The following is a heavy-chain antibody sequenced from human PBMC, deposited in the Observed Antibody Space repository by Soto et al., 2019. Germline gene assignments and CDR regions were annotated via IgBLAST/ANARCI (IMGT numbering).Heavy chain of an antibody. CDR3: AYGFRDGYNYHYFDY. D-gene: IGHD5-12*01. CDR2: IYYSGST. CDR1: GGSVSSGSYY. Sequence: ASETLSLTCTVSGGSVSSGSYYWSWIRQPPGKGLEWIGYIYYSGSTNYNPSLKSRVTISVDTSKNQFSLKLSSVTAADTAVYYCAYGFRDGYNYHYFDYWGQGTLVTVSS. V-gene: IGHV4-61*01. J-gene: IGHJ4*02.